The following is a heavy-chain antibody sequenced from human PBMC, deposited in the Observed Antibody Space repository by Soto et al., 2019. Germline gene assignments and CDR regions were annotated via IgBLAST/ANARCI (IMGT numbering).Heavy chain of an antibody. V-gene: IGHV3-23*01. CDR1: GFTFSSYA. Sequence: EVQLLESGGGLVQPGGSLRLSCAASGFTFSSYAMSWVRQAPGKGLEWVSAISGSGGSTYYADSVKGRFTISRDNSKNMLYLQMDSTRAEDTAVYYCAKDLGGRHGKPLWGQGTLVTVSS. J-gene: IGHJ4*02. D-gene: IGHD3-10*01. CDR3: AKDLGGRHGKPL. CDR2: ISGSGGST.